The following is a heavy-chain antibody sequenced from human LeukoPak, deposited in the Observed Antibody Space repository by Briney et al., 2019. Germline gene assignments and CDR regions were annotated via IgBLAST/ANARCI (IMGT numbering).Heavy chain of an antibody. D-gene: IGHD3-3*01. CDR1: GGSISSSSYY. Sequence: SETLSLTCTVSGGSISSSSYYWGWIRQPPGKGLEWIGSIYYSGSTYYNPSLKSRVTISVDTSKNQFSLKLSSVTAADTAVYYCARKFGITIFGKEKNWFDPWGQGTLVTVSS. V-gene: IGHV4-39*01. CDR2: IYYSGST. J-gene: IGHJ5*02. CDR3: ARKFGITIFGKEKNWFDP.